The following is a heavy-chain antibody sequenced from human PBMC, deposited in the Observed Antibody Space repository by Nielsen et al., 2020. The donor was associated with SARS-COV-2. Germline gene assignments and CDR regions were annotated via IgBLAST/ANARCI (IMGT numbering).Heavy chain of an antibody. V-gene: IGHV3-7*03. CDR2: IKQDGSEK. D-gene: IGHD6-19*01. J-gene: IGHJ3*02. CDR3: ARESVTGTDAFDI. CDR1: GFTFSSYW. Sequence: GGSLRLSCAASGFTFSSYWMSWVRQAPGKGLEWVANIKQDGSEKYYVDSVKGRFTISRDNAKNSLSLQMSRLRAEDTAVYYCARESVTGTDAFDIWGQGTVVTVSS.